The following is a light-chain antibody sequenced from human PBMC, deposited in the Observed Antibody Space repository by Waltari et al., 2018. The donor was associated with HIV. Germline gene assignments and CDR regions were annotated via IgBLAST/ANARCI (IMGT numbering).Light chain of an antibody. CDR1: QTVTSFY. CDR2: GAS. Sequence: EIVLTQSPGALSLSPGERVTLSCRASQTVTSFYLAWYQQKPGQAPRLLIYGASRRATGIPDRFSGSGSGTDFTLTINRLEPEDFAVYYCQQYGSSPQTFGQGTRLEL. V-gene: IGKV3-20*01. J-gene: IGKJ2*01. CDR3: QQYGSSPQT.